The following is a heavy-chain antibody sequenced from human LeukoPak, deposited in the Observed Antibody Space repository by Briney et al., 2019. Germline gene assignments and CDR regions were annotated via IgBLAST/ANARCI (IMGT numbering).Heavy chain of an antibody. J-gene: IGHJ6*02. CDR3: ARDLQTTSSGMDV. Sequence: GGSLRLSCAASGFTFSSNYMSWVRQAPGKGLEWVSVIYSGGSTYYADSVKGRFTISRDNSKNTLYLQMNSLRAEDTAGYYCARDLQTTSSGMDVWGQGTTVTVSS. D-gene: IGHD1-7*01. CDR2: IYSGGST. CDR1: GFTFSSNY. V-gene: IGHV3-53*01.